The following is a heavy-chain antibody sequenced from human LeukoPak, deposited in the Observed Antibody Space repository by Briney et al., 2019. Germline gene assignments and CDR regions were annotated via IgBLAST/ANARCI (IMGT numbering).Heavy chain of an antibody. J-gene: IGHJ4*02. Sequence: GSXXLSCXASGFTFSSYSMNWVRQAPGKGLEWVSSISSSSSYIYYADSVKGRFTISRDNAKNSLYLQMNSLRAEDTAVYYCARDPYFDWLLDGDFDYWGQGTLVTVSS. CDR2: ISSSSSYI. V-gene: IGHV3-21*01. CDR3: ARDPYFDWLLDGDFDY. D-gene: IGHD3-9*01. CDR1: GFTFSSYS.